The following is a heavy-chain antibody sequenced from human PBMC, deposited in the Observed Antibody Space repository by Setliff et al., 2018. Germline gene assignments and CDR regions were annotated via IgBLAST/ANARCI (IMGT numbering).Heavy chain of an antibody. CDR1: GDSFSNYA. CDR3: ARSPAVLGIVYLDP. V-gene: IGHV1-69*05. CDR2: IIPMFGTP. J-gene: IGHJ5*02. D-gene: IGHD2-15*01. Sequence: SVKVSCKASGDSFSNYAISWVRQAPGQGLEWMGGIIPMFGTPAYTQKFQDRVTITTDESTSTAYMELNSLTSEDTAVYYCARSPAVLGIVYLDPWGQGTLVTV.